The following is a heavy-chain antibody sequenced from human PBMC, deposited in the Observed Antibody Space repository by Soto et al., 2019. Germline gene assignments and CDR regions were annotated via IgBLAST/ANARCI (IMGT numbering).Heavy chain of an antibody. D-gene: IGHD3-22*01. Sequence: QVQLVQSGPEVKMPGASVKVSCKTSGYHFTAYGLAWLRPAPGQRPEWMGWVITNNADTNYAQKFQGRVTMNTDKSTTTTYMELRSLRSDDTAVYYCARELHTDSSAYYSVAYWGQGTLVTVSS. CDR2: VITNNADT. J-gene: IGHJ4*02. CDR1: GYHFTAYG. CDR3: ARELHTDSSAYYSVAY. V-gene: IGHV1-18*01.